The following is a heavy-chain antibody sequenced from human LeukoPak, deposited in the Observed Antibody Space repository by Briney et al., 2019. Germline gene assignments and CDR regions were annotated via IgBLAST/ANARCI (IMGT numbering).Heavy chain of an antibody. CDR3: ARGMNYYDSSGNFDY. V-gene: IGHV4-39*01. J-gene: IGHJ4*02. CDR1: GGSISSSSYY. D-gene: IGHD3-22*01. CDR2: IYYSGST. Sequence: SETLSLTCTVSGGSISSSSYYWGWIRQPPGKGLEWIGSIYYSGSTYYNPSLKSRVTISVGTSKNQFSLKLSSVTAADTAVYYCARGMNYYDSSGNFDYWGQGTLVTVSS.